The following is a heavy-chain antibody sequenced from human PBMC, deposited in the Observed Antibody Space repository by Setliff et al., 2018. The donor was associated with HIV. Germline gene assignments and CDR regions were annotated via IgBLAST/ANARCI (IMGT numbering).Heavy chain of an antibody. V-gene: IGHV3-30*02. CDR3: AKDGGAVGATEVDY. J-gene: IGHJ4*02. Sequence: PGGSLRLSCAASGFTFSSYGMHWVRQAPGKGLEWVAFIRYDGSNKYYADSVKGRFTISRDNSKNTLYLQMNSLRAEDTAVYYCAKDGGAVGATEVDYWGQGTLVTVSS. D-gene: IGHD1-26*01. CDR2: IRYDGSNK. CDR1: GFTFSSYG.